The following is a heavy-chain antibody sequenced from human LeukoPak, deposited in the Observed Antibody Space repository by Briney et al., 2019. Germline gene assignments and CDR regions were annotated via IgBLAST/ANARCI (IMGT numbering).Heavy chain of an antibody. Sequence: SVKVSCKASGGTLSSYAVSWVRQAPGQGLEWMGGIIPIFGTANYAQKFQSRVTSTADESTSTAYMELSSLRSEDTAVYYCARVSNIAGAFIRGVLDYWGQGTLVTVSS. D-gene: IGHD1-26*01. J-gene: IGHJ4*02. CDR2: IIPIFGTA. CDR3: ARVSNIAGAFIRGVLDY. V-gene: IGHV1-69*13. CDR1: GGTLSSYA.